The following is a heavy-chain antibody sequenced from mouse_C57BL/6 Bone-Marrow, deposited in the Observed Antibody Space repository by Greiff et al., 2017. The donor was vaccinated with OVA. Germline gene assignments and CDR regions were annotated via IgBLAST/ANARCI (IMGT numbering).Heavy chain of an antibody. V-gene: IGHV1-42*01. Sequence: EVQGVESGPELVKPGASVKISCKASGYSFTGYYMNWVKQSPEKSLEWIGEINPSTGGTTYNQKFKAKATLTVDKSSSTAYMQLKSLTSEDSAVYYCARGAVYWGQGTTLTVSS. J-gene: IGHJ2*01. D-gene: IGHD6-1*01. CDR2: INPSTGGT. CDR1: GYSFTGYY. CDR3: ARGAVY.